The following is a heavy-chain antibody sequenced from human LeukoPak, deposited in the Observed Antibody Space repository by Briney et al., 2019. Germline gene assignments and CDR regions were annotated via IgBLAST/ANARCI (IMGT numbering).Heavy chain of an antibody. CDR1: GFNFSNHG. V-gene: IGHV3-21*01. CDR2: ISSSSSYI. J-gene: IGHJ4*02. CDR3: AREWYDSSGYPDY. Sequence: NAGGSLRLSCAASGFNFSNHGMNWVRQAPGKGLEWVSSISSSSSYIYYADSVKGRFTISRDNAKNSLYLQMNSLRAEDTAVYYCAREWYDSSGYPDYWGQGTLVTVSS. D-gene: IGHD3-22*01.